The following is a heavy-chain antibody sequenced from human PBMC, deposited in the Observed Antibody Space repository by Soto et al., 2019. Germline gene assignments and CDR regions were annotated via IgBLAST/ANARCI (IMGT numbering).Heavy chain of an antibody. J-gene: IGHJ6*02. CDR1: GYTFTSYD. D-gene: IGHD6-19*01. CDR3: ARGPGEQWLVRELYYYGMDV. Sequence: QVQLVQSGAEVKKPGASVKVSCKASGYTFTSYDINWVRQATGQGLEWMGWMNPNSGNTGYAQKIQGRGPMHRNTAINTAYLELSSLRPEDTAVYYCARGPGEQWLVRELYYYGMDVWGQGTTVTVSS. V-gene: IGHV1-8*01. CDR2: MNPNSGNT.